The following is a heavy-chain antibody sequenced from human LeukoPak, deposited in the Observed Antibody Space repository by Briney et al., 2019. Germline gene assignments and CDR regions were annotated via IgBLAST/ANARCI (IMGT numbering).Heavy chain of an antibody. CDR3: ARPLIAAAGTSQYFQH. V-gene: IGHV3-23*01. CDR1: GFTFSSYA. CDR2: ISGSGGST. D-gene: IGHD6-13*01. Sequence: PAGGSLRLSCAASGFTFSSYAMSWVRQAPGKGLEWVSAISGSGGSTYYADSVKGRFTISRDNSKNTLYLQMNSLRAEDTAVYYCARPLIAAAGTSQYFQHWGQGTLVTVSS. J-gene: IGHJ1*01.